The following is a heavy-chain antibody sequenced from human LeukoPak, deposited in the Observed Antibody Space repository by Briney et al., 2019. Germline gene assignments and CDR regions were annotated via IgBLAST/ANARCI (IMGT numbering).Heavy chain of an antibody. V-gene: IGHV1-2*02. CDR3: ARVNPVDSTSCYHH. CDR2: INPNSGGT. CDR1: GYTFTGYY. D-gene: IGHD2-2*01. J-gene: IGHJ5*02. Sequence: GASVKVSCKASGYTFTGYYMHWVRQAPGQGLEWMGWINPNSGGTNYAQKFQGRVTMTRDTSISTAYMELSRLRSDDTAVYYCARVNPVDSTSCYHHWGQGTLVTVSS.